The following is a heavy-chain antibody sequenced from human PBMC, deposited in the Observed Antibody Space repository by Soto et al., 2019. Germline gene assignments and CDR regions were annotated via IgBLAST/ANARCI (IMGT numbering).Heavy chain of an antibody. CDR2: INHSGGT. CDR3: ARTYSSSWSPFDY. V-gene: IGHV4-34*01. J-gene: IGHJ4*02. CDR1: GGSFSCYY. D-gene: IGHD6-13*01. Sequence: SEILSLTCAVYGGSFSCYYWSWIRQPPGKGLEWIGEINHSGGTNYNPSLKSRVTISVDTSKNQFSLKLSSVTAADTAVYYCARTYSSSWSPFDYWGQGTLVTVSS.